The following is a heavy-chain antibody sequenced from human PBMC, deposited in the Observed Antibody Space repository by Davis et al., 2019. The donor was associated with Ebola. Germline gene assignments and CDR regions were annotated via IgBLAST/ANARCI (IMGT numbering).Heavy chain of an antibody. CDR1: GFLFSDYS. J-gene: IGHJ4*02. CDR3: ARDYIFAFEF. V-gene: IGHV3-48*02. CDR2: ITKGSDAI. Sequence: PGGSLRLSCAASGFLFSDYSMNWVRQAPGKGLEWVTYITKGSDAIHYADSVKGRFTVSRENAKNSLFLQMNRLRDEDSAVYYCARDYIFAFEFWGQGTQVTVSS. D-gene: IGHD4-11*01.